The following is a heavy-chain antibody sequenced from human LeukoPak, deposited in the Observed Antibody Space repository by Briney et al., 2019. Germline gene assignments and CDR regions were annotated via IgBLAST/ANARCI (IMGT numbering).Heavy chain of an antibody. D-gene: IGHD4-17*01. Sequence: GASVKVSCKASGYTFTSYDINWVRQATGQGLEWMGWMNPNSGNTGYAQKFQGGVTMTRNTSISTAYMELSSLRSEDAAVYYCSVGPLYDYGVTWGQGTLVTVSS. V-gene: IGHV1-8*01. CDR2: MNPNSGNT. CDR3: SVGPLYDYGVT. CDR1: GYTFTSYD. J-gene: IGHJ5*02.